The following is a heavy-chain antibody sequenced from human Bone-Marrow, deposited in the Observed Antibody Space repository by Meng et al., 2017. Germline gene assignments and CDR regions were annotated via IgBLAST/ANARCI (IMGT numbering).Heavy chain of an antibody. CDR2: VSYDGNDK. D-gene: IGHD3-10*01. CDR3: ARDPGFGELLKERGFAY. CDR1: GFTFMSYA. J-gene: IGHJ4*02. Sequence: GESLKISCAASGFTFMSYAMHWVRQAPGKGLEWVAGVSYDGNDKYYAESVKGRFTISRDNSKKTLYLQMNTLRIEDTAVYFCARDPGFGELLKERGFAYWGQGTRVTVSS. V-gene: IGHV3-30-3*01.